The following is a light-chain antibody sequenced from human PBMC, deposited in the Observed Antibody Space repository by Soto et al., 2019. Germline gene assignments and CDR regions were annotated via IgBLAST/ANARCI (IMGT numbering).Light chain of an antibody. V-gene: IGKV3-20*01. J-gene: IGKJ1*01. CDR3: QQYGSSPPVT. CDR1: QSVSSSY. Sequence: EVLLTHAPGTLSLSPGERATLSCRASQSVSSSYLAWYQQKPGQAPRLLIYGASSRATGIPDRFSGSGSGTDFTLTISRLEPEDFAVYYCQQYGSSPPVTFGQGTKVDIK. CDR2: GAS.